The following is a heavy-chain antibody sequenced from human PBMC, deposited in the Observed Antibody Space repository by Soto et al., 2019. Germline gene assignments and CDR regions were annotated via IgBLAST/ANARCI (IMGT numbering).Heavy chain of an antibody. CDR3: ARHPDDLRSCSGGSCYSFSYYYYYMDV. Sequence: SETLSLTCTVSGGSISSSSYYWGWIRQPPGKGLEWIGSIYYSGSTYYNPSLKSRVTISVDTSKNQFSLKLSSVTAADPAVYYCARHPDDLRSCSGGSCYSFSYYYYYMDVWGKGTTVTVSS. CDR1: GGSISSSSYY. J-gene: IGHJ6*03. V-gene: IGHV4-39*01. D-gene: IGHD2-15*01. CDR2: IYYSGST.